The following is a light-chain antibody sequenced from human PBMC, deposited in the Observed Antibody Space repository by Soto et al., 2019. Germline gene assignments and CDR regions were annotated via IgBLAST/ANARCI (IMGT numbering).Light chain of an antibody. V-gene: IGLV1-44*01. CDR3: AAWDDSLKGVV. J-gene: IGLJ2*01. CDR2: NDN. CDR1: GSNIGSST. Sequence: QAVVTQPPSASGTPGQRVTISCSGSGSNIGSSTVNWYQQFPRTAPKLLMFNDNQRPSGVPDRFSGSKSGTAASLAISGLQAEDEADYYCAAWDDSLKGVVFGGGTKLTVL.